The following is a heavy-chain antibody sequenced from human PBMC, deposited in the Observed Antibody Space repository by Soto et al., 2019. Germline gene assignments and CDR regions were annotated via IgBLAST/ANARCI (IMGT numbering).Heavy chain of an antibody. CDR2: IWYDGSNK. J-gene: IGHJ6*02. D-gene: IGHD5-12*01. CDR3: AREPTTRYDYGMDV. CDR1: GFTFSSYG. V-gene: IGHV3-33*01. Sequence: GGSLRLSCAASGFTFSSYGMHWVRQAPGKGLEWVAVIWYDGSNKYYADSVKGRFTISRDNSKNTLYLQMNSLRAEDTAVYYCAREPTTRYDYGMDVWGQGTTVTVSS.